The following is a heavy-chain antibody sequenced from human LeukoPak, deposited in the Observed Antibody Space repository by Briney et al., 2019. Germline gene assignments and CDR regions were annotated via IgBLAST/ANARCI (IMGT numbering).Heavy chain of an antibody. CDR2: ISPTGGT. CDR3: ARRSVTRWYYSD. J-gene: IGHJ4*02. D-gene: IGHD3-10*01. V-gene: IGHV4-4*09. Sequence: SETLSLTCSVSGGSISSYYWSWIRQPPGKGLEWIGYISPTGGTNYNPSLTSRVTVSVDTSKNFFSLNLDPVTAADTAVYFCARRSVTRWYYSDWGQGTLVTVSS. CDR1: GGSISSYY.